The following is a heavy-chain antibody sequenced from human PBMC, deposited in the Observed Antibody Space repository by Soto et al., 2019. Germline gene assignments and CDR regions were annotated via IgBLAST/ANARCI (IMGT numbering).Heavy chain of an antibody. CDR1: GYTFTSYD. V-gene: IGHV1-8*01. D-gene: IGHD6-19*01. CDR2: MNPNSGNT. Sequence: QVQLVQSGAEVKKPGASVKVSCKTSGYTFTSYDINWVRQATGQGLEWMGWMNPNSGNTGYAQKFQGRVTMTRNTSISTGYMELSSLRSEDTAIYYFARERTVAGNDYWGQGTLVTVSS. CDR3: ARERTVAGNDY. J-gene: IGHJ4*02.